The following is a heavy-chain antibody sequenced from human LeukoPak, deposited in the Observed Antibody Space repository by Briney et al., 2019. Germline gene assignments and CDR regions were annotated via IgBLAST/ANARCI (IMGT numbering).Heavy chain of an antibody. V-gene: IGHV1-69*04. D-gene: IGHD3-3*02. J-gene: IGHJ5*02. Sequence: SVKVSCKASGGTFSSYAISWVRQAPGQGLEWMGRIIPILGIANYAQKFQGRVTITADKSTSTAYMELSSLRSEDTAVYYCARGGNNIFEYWFGPWGQGTLVTVSS. CDR3: ARGGNNIFEYWFGP. CDR1: GGTFSSYA. CDR2: IIPILGIA.